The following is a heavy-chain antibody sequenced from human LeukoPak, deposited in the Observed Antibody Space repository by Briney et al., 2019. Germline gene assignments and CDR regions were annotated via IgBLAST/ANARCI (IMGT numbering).Heavy chain of an antibody. CDR1: GFHFSNFA. V-gene: IGHV3-30*04. J-gene: IGHJ4*02. Sequence: TGRSLRPSSAASGFHFSNFAMHWVRQAPGKGLEWVALISYTGSNRNYTASVKGRFTIYRDNSKSTLYLQMDRLRPDDTAVYYCARGDYGSSAYCDSWGEGTMVTVSS. CDR2: ISYTGSNR. CDR3: ARGDYGSSAYCDS. D-gene: IGHD3-22*01.